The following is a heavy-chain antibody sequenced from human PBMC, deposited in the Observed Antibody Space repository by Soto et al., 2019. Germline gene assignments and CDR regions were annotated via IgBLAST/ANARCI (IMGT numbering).Heavy chain of an antibody. CDR3: ARGRYGDY. J-gene: IGHJ4*01. Sequence: QVHLVQSGAEVKKPGASVKVSCKGSGYAFTTYGITWVRQAPGQGLEWMGWSSAQNGNTNYAQKLQGRVTVTRYTSTSTAYMELRSLRSDDTAVYYCARGRYGDYWGHGALVTVSS. D-gene: IGHD1-1*01. CDR2: SSAQNGNT. V-gene: IGHV1-18*01. CDR1: GYAFTTYG.